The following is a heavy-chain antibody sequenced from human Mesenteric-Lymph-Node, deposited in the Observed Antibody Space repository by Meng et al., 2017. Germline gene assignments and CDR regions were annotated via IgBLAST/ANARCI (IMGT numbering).Heavy chain of an antibody. CDR1: GGSFSGAY. CDR2: IIHGGSP. V-gene: IGHV4-34*12. D-gene: IGHD2-8*02. Sequence: QVQLQPWGAGLLQPLETLSLTCAVNGGSFSGAYWNWIRQPPGKGLEWIGEIIHGGSPSYNPSLKSRVTISIDTSKNQLSLMLSSVTAADTAVYYCARRPTGIDYWGQGTLVTVSS. J-gene: IGHJ4*02. CDR3: ARRPTGIDY.